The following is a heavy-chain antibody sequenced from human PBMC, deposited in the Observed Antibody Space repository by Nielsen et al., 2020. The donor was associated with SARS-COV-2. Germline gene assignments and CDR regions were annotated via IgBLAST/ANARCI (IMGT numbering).Heavy chain of an antibody. CDR3: ARVGYSSGWYDYYFDY. CDR1: GFTFSSYS. Sequence: GESLKISCAASGFTFSSYSMNWVRQAPGKGLEWVSSISSSSSYIYYADSVKGRFTISRDNAKNSLYLQMNSLRAEDTAVYYCARVGYSSGWYDYYFDYWGQGTLVTVSS. CDR2: ISSSSSYI. D-gene: IGHD6-19*01. J-gene: IGHJ4*02. V-gene: IGHV3-21*01.